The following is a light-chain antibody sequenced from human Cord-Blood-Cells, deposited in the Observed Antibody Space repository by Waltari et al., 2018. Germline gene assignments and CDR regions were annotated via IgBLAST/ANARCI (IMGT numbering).Light chain of an antibody. V-gene: IGKV3-11*01. J-gene: IGKJ4*01. CDR2: DAS. Sequence: DIVLSQSQATLSLSPGERATLSCRASQIVSSYLAWYQQKPGQDPRLLIYDASIRASGISARFSSSTSVTEYTLTINSLEPEDFSDYDCRQRSNLPPLTFGGGTNVAIK. CDR1: QIVSSY. CDR3: RQRSNLPPLT.